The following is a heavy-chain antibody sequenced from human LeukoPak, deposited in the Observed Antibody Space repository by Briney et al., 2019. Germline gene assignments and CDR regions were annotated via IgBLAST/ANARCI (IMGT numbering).Heavy chain of an antibody. CDR1: GYSFTSYW. V-gene: IGHV5-51*01. J-gene: IGHJ4*02. CDR2: MFPGDSDP. CDR3: ARHVRGGGSGAQFEY. Sequence: GESLKISCKGSGYSFTSYWIGWVRQMPGKGLEWMGIMFPGDSDPRYSPSFQGQVTISVDKSVSTAYLQWNRLKASDTAMYYFARHVRGGGSGAQFEYWGQGTLVTVSS. D-gene: IGHD3-10*01.